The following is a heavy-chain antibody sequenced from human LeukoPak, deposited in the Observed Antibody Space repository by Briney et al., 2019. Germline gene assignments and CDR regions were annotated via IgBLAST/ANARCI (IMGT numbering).Heavy chain of an antibody. V-gene: IGHV3-23*01. Sequence: GGSLRLSCTASGFIFNNFGLMWVRQAPGKGLEWVSAISNDGGGTTYADFVKGRFTISRDNAKNTLYLQMNSLRAEDTAVYYCARDRNIVVGNDAFDIWGQGTMVTVSS. J-gene: IGHJ3*02. D-gene: IGHD2-15*01. CDR1: GFIFNNFG. CDR3: ARDRNIVVGNDAFDI. CDR2: ISNDGGGT.